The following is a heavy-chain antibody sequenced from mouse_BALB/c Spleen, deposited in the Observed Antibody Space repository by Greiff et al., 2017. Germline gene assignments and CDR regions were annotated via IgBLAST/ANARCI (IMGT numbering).Heavy chain of an antibody. CDR3: ASSYDGYYEGFAY. J-gene: IGHJ3*01. V-gene: IGHV5-17*02. CDR1: GFTFSSFG. Sequence: EVHLVESGGGLVQPGGSRKLSCAASGFTFSSFGMHWVRQAPEKGLEWVAYISSGSSTIYYADTVKGRFTISRDNPKNTLFLQMTSLRSEDTAMYYCASSYDGYYEGFAYWGQGTLVTVSA. D-gene: IGHD2-3*01. CDR2: ISSGSSTI.